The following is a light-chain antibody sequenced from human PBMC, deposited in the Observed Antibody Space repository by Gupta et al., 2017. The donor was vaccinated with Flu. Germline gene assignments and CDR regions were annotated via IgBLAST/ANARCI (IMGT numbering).Light chain of an antibody. CDR1: QSLIFTDGSAY. J-gene: IGKJ1*01. CDR3: RQRKRWPWT. V-gene: IGKV2-30*01. CDR2: KGY. Sequence: EAVLTQSPLSLTVTLGQSASISCRSSQSLIFTDGSAYVSWLHQRPGQSPRRLIYKGYNRDPGVPDRFSGSGSATDFTLTLSRVEAEDVGVYYCRQRKRWPWTFGQGTKVEIK.